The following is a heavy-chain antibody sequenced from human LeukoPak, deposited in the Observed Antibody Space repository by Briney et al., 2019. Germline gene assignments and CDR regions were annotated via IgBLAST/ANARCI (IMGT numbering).Heavy chain of an antibody. CDR3: ARVFGAYFDY. V-gene: IGHV5-51*01. J-gene: IGHJ4*02. CDR1: GYSFSAYW. D-gene: IGHD3-16*01. Sequence: GESLKISCKGSGYSFSAYWIGWVRQMPGKGLEWMGIIYPDDSNTRYGPSFEGQVTISADRSINTAYLRWSSLKASDTAIYYCARVFGAYFDYWGQGTLVTVSS. CDR2: IYPDDSNT.